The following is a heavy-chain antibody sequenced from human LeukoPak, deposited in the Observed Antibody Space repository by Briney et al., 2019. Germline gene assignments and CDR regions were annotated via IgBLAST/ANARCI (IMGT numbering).Heavy chain of an antibody. CDR3: AKDPSYYDFWSGYYTGVYFDY. CDR1: GFTFSSYA. CDR2: ISGSGGST. D-gene: IGHD3-3*01. Sequence: GGSLRLSCAASGFTFSSYAMSWVRQAPGKGLEWVSAISGSGGSTYYADSVKGRFTISRDNSKNTLYLQMNSLRAEDTAVYYCAKDPSYYDFWSGYYTGVYFDYWGQGTLVTVSS. J-gene: IGHJ4*02. V-gene: IGHV3-23*01.